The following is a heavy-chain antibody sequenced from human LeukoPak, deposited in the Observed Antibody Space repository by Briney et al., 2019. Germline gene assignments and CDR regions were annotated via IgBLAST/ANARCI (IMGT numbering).Heavy chain of an antibody. D-gene: IGHD6-13*01. V-gene: IGHV1-2*02. CDR2: INPNSGGT. CDR1: GDTFTGYC. J-gene: IGHJ4*02. Sequence: ASVKVSCKASGDTFTGYCMHWVRQAPGQGLEWMGWINPNSGGTNYAQKFQGRVTMTRDTSISTACLVLSRLRSDDTAVYYCARLTIAAAGPVGLDYWGQGTLVTVSS. CDR3: ARLTIAAAGPVGLDY.